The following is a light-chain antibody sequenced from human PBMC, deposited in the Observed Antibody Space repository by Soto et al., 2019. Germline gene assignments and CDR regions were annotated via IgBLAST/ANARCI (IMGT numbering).Light chain of an antibody. CDR1: QSVSSY. V-gene: IGKV3-11*01. CDR2: DAS. CDR3: QQRSNWPPEIT. J-gene: IGKJ5*01. Sequence: EILLTQARVTLSLSPAERASLSCRDRRQSVSSYLAWYQQKPGQAPRLLIYDASNRATGIPARFSGSGSGTDFTLTISSLEPEDFAVYYCQQRSNWPPEITFGQGTRLEIK.